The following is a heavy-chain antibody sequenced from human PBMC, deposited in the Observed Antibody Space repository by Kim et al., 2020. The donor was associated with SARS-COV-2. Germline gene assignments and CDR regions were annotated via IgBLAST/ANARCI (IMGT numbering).Heavy chain of an antibody. Sequence: QKLQGRVTMTTDTSTSTAYMELRGLRSDDTAVYYCARELHQWGGDYGMDVWGQGTTVTVSS. V-gene: IGHV1-18*01. CDR3: ARELHQWGGDYGMDV. J-gene: IGHJ6*02. D-gene: IGHD3-16*01.